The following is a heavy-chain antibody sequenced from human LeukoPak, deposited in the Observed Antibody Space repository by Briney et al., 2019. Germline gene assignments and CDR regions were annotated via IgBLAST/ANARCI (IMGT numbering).Heavy chain of an antibody. D-gene: IGHD6-13*01. CDR1: GGSISNKY. J-gene: IGHJ2*01. V-gene: IGHV4-59*01. CDR2: IYYSGST. CDR3: ARVYYSSSYDYWYFDL. Sequence: SETLSLTCTVSGGSISNKYWSWIRQPPGKGLEWIGYIYYSGSTNYNPSLKSRVTILVDTSKNQFSLKLSSVTAADTAVYYCARVYYSSSYDYWYFDLWGRGTLVTVSS.